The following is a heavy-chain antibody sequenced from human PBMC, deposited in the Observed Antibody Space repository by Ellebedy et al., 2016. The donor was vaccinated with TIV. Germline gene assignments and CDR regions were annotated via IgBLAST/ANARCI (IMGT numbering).Heavy chain of an antibody. CDR1: GFSISGGYY. D-gene: IGHD5-24*01. J-gene: IGHJ4*02. CDR3: ARMLSRGFSTPGY. CDR2: LFHSGST. V-gene: IGHV4-38-2*02. Sequence: SETLSLXCSVSGFSISGGYYWGWIRQTPGKGLEWIASLFHSGSTYYNPSLKSRVTISVDTSKNQMSLKVTSVTAADTAIYYCARMLSRGFSTPGYWGQGTLVTVSS.